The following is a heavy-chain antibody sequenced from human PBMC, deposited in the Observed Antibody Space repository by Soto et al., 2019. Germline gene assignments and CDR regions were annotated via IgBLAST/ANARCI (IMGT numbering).Heavy chain of an antibody. Sequence: KVSCKASGGTFSSYTISWVRQAPGQGLEWMGRIIPILGIANYAQKFQGRVTITADKSTSTAYMELSSLRSEDTAVYYCVREGYSISSYYYYMHVRGKGTTVTVS. J-gene: IGHJ6*03. CDR3: VREGYSISSYYYYMHV. CDR2: IIPILGIA. D-gene: IGHD6-6*01. CDR1: GGTFSSYT. V-gene: IGHV1-69*04.